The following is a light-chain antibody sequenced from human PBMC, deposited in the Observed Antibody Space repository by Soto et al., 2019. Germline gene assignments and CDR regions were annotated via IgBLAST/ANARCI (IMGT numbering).Light chain of an antibody. CDR1: QSISSW. CDR3: QQYNNWPPIT. J-gene: IGKJ5*01. CDR2: DAS. Sequence: DIQMTQSPSTLSAFVGDVVTITCRASQSISSWVAWYQQKPGKSPNLLIYDASSLESGVPSRFSGSGSGTEFTLTISSLQSEDFAVYYCQQYNNWPPITFGQGTRLEIK. V-gene: IGKV1-5*01.